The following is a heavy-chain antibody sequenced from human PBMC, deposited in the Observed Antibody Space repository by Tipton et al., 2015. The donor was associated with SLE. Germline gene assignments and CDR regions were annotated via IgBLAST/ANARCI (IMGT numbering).Heavy chain of an antibody. J-gene: IGHJ4*02. D-gene: IGHD1-1*01. CDR2: ISGSGVDP. V-gene: IGHV3-23*01. Sequence: SLRLSCAASGFNFDNYGMSWVRQAPGKGLEWVSAISGSGVDPYYADSVKGRFTISRDNSKNTLYLQMNSLRAEDTAVYYCAKDLRHGGTPFVDYWGQGTLVTVSS. CDR1: GFNFDNYG. CDR3: AKDLRHGGTPFVDY.